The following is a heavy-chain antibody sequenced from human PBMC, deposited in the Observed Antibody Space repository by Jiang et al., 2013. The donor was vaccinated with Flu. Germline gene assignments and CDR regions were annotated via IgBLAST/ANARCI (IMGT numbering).Heavy chain of an antibody. D-gene: IGHD2-21*02. V-gene: IGHV4-59*08. CDR3: ARLLSNTVVTQPYYFDY. CDR2: IYYRGST. CDR1: SSYY. J-gene: IGHJ4*02. Sequence: SSYYWSWIRPAPGKGLECIGYIYYRGSTHYNPSLKSRVTISVDSSKNQFSLKLSSVTAADTAVYYCARLLSNTVVTQPYYFDYWGQGTLVTVSS.